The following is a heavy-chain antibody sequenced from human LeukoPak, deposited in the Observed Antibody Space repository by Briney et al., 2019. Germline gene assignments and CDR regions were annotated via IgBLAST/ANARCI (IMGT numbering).Heavy chain of an antibody. CDR1: GYTFTGYY. J-gene: IGHJ6*02. CDR2: INPNSGGT. CDR3: ARGYSYGSFLYYYGMDV. D-gene: IGHD5-18*01. Sequence: ASVKVSCKASGYTFTGYYMHWVRQAPGQGLEWMGWINPNSGGTNYAQKFQGRVTMTRDTSISTAYMELSRLRSEDTAVYYCARGYSYGSFLYYYGMDVWGQGTTVTVSS. V-gene: IGHV1-2*02.